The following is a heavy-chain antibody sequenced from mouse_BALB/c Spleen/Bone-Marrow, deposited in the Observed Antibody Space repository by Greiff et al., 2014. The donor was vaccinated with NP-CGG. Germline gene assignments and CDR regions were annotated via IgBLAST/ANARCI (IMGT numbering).Heavy chain of an antibody. Sequence: EVQLVESGGGLVQPGGSRKLSCAASGFTFSSFGMHWVRQAPEKGLEWVGYISSGNSTIYYADTVKGRFTISRDNPKNTLFLQMTSLRSEDTAIYYCARYDYDYSFDYWGQGTSLTVSS. CDR3: ARYDYDYSFDY. J-gene: IGHJ2*02. CDR1: GFTFSSFG. V-gene: IGHV5-17*02. D-gene: IGHD2-4*01. CDR2: ISSGNSTI.